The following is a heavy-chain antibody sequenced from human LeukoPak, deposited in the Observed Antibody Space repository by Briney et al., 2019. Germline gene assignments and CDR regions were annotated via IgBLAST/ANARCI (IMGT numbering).Heavy chain of an antibody. CDR3: ARHWMTVAPYWYFDL. D-gene: IGHD6-19*01. Sequence: PSETLCLTCTVSRGSISGFYWSWIRQPPGKGLEWIGYIYYSGSTNYNPSLKSRVTISVDTSKNQFSLKLSSVIAADTAMYYCARHWMTVAPYWYFDLWGRGTLVTVSS. CDR1: RGSISGFY. CDR2: IYYSGST. J-gene: IGHJ2*01. V-gene: IGHV4-59*08.